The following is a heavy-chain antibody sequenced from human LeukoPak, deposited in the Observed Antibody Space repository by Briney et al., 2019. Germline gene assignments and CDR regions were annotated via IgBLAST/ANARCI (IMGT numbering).Heavy chain of an antibody. CDR3: AKGPGYYFDY. J-gene: IGHJ4*02. V-gene: IGHV3-30-3*01. CDR2: ISYDGSNK. CDR1: GFTFSSYA. Sequence: PGRSLRLSCAASGFTFSSYAMHWVRQAPGKGLEWVAVISYDGSNKYYADSVKGRFTISRDNSKNTLFLQMNSLRAEDTAVYYCAKGPGYYFDYWGQGTLVTVSS.